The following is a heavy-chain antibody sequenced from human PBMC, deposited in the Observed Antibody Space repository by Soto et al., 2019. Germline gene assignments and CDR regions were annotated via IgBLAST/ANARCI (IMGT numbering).Heavy chain of an antibody. Sequence: SETLSLTCAVYGGSFSGYYWSWIRQPPGKGLEWIGEINHSGSTNYNPSLKSRVTISVDTSKNQFSLKLSSVTAADTAVYYCARLPYSSSSYNYYYYYYGMDVWGQGTTVTVS. CDR2: INHSGST. D-gene: IGHD6-6*01. V-gene: IGHV4-34*01. CDR1: GGSFSGYY. CDR3: ARLPYSSSSYNYYYYYYGMDV. J-gene: IGHJ6*02.